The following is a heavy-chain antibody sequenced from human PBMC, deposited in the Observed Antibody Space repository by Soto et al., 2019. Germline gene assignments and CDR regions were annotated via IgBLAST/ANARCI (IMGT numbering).Heavy chain of an antibody. CDR1: GFTFSSYA. CDR2: ISGSGGST. V-gene: IGHV3-23*01. Sequence: GGSLRLSCAASGFTFSSYAMSWVRQAPGKGLEWVSAISGSGGSTYYADSVKGRFTISRDNSKNTLYLQMNSLRAEDTAVYYCARDRPLGGAIYGMDVWGQGTTVTVSS. CDR3: ARDRPLGGAIYGMDV. D-gene: IGHD3-16*01. J-gene: IGHJ6*02.